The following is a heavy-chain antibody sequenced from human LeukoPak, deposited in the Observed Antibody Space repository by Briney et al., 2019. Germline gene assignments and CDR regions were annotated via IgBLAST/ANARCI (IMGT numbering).Heavy chain of an antibody. CDR1: GYTFTGFY. J-gene: IGHJ4*02. D-gene: IGHD1-26*01. Sequence: ASVKVSCKASGYTFTGFYVHWVRQAPGQGLEWVGRTKPNSGDTNYAQKFQGRVTMTRDTSISTVYMELTGLTTDDTAVYYCATTSGYFYYWGQGTLVTVSS. V-gene: IGHV1-2*06. CDR3: ATTSGYFYY. CDR2: TKPNSGDT.